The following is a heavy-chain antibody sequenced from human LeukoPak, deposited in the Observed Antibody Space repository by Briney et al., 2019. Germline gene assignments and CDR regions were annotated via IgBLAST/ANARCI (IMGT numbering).Heavy chain of an antibody. CDR3: ARGTEYSSSWFLSLGSVRWFDP. J-gene: IGHJ5*02. Sequence: GGSLRLSCAASGFTFSSYEMNWVRQAPGKGLEWVSYISSSGSTIYYADSVKGRFTISRDNAKNSLYLQMNSLRAEDTAVYYCARGTEYSSSWFLSLGSVRWFDPWGQGTLVTVSS. V-gene: IGHV3-48*03. CDR1: GFTFSSYE. D-gene: IGHD6-13*01. CDR2: ISSSGSTI.